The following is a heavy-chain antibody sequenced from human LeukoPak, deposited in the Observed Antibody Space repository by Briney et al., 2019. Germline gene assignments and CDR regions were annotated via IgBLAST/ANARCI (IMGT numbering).Heavy chain of an antibody. CDR2: IYTSGST. CDR1: GGSISSYY. D-gene: IGHD6-13*01. Sequence: SETLSLTCTVSGGSISSYYWSWIRQPPGKGLEWIGYIYTSGSTNYNPSLKSRVTISVDTSKNQFSLTLSSVTAADTAVYYCARVEAAAGTIYWGQGTLVTVSS. CDR3: ARVEAAAGTIY. J-gene: IGHJ4*02. V-gene: IGHV4-4*09.